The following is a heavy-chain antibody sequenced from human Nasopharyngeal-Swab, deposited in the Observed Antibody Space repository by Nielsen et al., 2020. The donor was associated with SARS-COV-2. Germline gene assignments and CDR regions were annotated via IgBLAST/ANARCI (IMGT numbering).Heavy chain of an antibody. CDR2: ISSSSSYI. J-gene: IGHJ6*03. CDR1: GFTFSSYS. D-gene: IGHD4-23*01. CDR3: ATGSTTVVTPEYYSYMDV. Sequence: GESLKISCAASGFTFSSYSMNWVRQAPGKGLEWVSSISSSSSYIYYADSVKGRFTISRDNSKNTLYLQMNSLRAEDTAVYYCATGSTTVVTPEYYSYMDVWGKGTTVTVSS. V-gene: IGHV3-21*01.